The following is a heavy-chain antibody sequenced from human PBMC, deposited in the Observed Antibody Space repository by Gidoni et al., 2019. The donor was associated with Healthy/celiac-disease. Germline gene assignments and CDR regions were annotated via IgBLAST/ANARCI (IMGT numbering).Heavy chain of an antibody. D-gene: IGHD2-2*01. V-gene: IGHV3-30*02. J-gene: IGHJ4*02. CDR1: GFTFSSYG. CDR2: IRYDGSKK. Sequence: QVQLVESGGGVVQPGGSLRLSCEASGFTFSSYGMHWVRQAPGKGLEWVAFIRYDGSKKYYADSVKGRFTISRDNSKNTLYLQMNSLRAEDTAVYYCAKDSCSSTSCYSEYYFDYWGQGTLVTVSS. CDR3: AKDSCSSTSCYSEYYFDY.